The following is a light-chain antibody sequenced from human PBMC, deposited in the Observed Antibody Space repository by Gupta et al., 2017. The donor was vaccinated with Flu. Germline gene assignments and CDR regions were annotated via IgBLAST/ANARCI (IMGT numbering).Light chain of an antibody. CDR2: GAS. J-gene: IGKJ1*01. Sequence: ELVMTQSLAALSVSPGESATRSCRASQSVSSNLAWYQQKPGQAPRLLIYGASTRATGIPARFSGSGSGTEFTLTISSLQSEDFAVYYCQQYNNWPPWTFGQGTKVEIK. CDR1: QSVSSN. CDR3: QQYNNWPPWT. V-gene: IGKV3-15*01.